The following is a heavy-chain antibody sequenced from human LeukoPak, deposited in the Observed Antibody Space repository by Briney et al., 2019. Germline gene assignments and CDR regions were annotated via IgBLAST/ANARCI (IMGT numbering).Heavy chain of an antibody. D-gene: IGHD1-26*01. Sequence: GGSLRLSCAASGFTFSSYAMSWVRQAPGKGLEWVSAISGSGGSAYYADSVKGRFTISRDNSKNTLYLQMNSLRAEDTAVYYCAKDSNPWELLIFDWFDPWGQGTLVTVSS. J-gene: IGHJ5*02. CDR2: ISGSGGSA. V-gene: IGHV3-23*01. CDR3: AKDSNPWELLIFDWFDP. CDR1: GFTFSSYA.